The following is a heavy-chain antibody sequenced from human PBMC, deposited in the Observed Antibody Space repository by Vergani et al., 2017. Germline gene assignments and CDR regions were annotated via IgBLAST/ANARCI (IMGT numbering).Heavy chain of an antibody. Sequence: VQLVQSGAEVKKPGSSVKVSCKASGGTFSSYAMSWVRQAPGKGLEWVSAISGSGGSTYYADSVKGRFTISRDNSKNTLYLQMNSLRAEDTAVYYCAKVETYYYDSSGYPLFSALGELEYWGQGTLVTVSS. CDR2: ISGSGGST. V-gene: IGHV3-23*04. D-gene: IGHD3-22*01. J-gene: IGHJ4*02. CDR3: AKVETYYYDSSGYPLFSALGELEY. CDR1: GGTFSSYA.